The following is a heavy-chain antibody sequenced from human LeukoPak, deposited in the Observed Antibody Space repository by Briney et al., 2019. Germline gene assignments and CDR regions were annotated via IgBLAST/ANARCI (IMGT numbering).Heavy chain of an antibody. CDR1: EFTFSSYQ. J-gene: IGHJ3*01. Sequence: PGGSLRLSCAASEFTFSSYQMSWVRQAPGKGLEWVAKITQDGSEKYYMDSVKGRFIISRDNGKNSLYLQMNSLRVEDTAVYYCATDSRQDSAFYLWGQGTMVTVSS. CDR3: ATDSRQDSAFYL. D-gene: IGHD2-15*01. V-gene: IGHV3-7*01. CDR2: ITQDGSEK.